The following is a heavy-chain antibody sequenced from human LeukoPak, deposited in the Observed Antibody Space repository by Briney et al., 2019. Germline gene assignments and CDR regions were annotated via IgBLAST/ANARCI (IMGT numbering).Heavy chain of an antibody. D-gene: IGHD6-6*01. CDR3: AKDMGSSIAAPHFQH. CDR1: GFTFDDNA. CDR2: ISWNSGSI. Sequence: GGSLRLSCAASGFTFDDNAMHWVRQAPGKGLEWVSGISWNSGSIGYADSVKGRFTISRDNAKNSLYLQMNSLRAEDMALYYCAKDMGSSIAAPHFQHWGQGTLVTVSS. V-gene: IGHV3-9*03. J-gene: IGHJ1*01.